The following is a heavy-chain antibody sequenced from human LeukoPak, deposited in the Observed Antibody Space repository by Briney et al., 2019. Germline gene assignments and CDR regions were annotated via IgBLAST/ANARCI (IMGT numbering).Heavy chain of an antibody. CDR2: MNPNSGNT. V-gene: IGHV1-8*01. Sequence: ASVKVSCKASGYTFTSYDINWVRQATGQGLEWMGWMNPNSGNTGYAQKFQGRVIMTRNTSISTAYMELSSLRSEDTAVYYCAILEKYCSSTSCFPFDYWGQGTLVTVSS. J-gene: IGHJ4*02. D-gene: IGHD2-2*01. CDR3: AILEKYCSSTSCFPFDY. CDR1: GYTFTSYD.